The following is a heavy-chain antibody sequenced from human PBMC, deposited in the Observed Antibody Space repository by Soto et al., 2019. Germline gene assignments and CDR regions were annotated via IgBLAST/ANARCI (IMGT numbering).Heavy chain of an antibody. Sequence: GGSLRLSCAESGFTFSSYGMHWVRQAPSKGLEWVAVIWYDGSNKYYADSVKGRFTISRDNSKNTLYLQMNSLRAEDTAVYYCAREEYYYGSGNAFDIWGQGTMVTVSS. J-gene: IGHJ3*02. D-gene: IGHD3-10*01. V-gene: IGHV3-33*01. CDR2: IWYDGSNK. CDR1: GFTFSSYG. CDR3: AREEYYYGSGNAFDI.